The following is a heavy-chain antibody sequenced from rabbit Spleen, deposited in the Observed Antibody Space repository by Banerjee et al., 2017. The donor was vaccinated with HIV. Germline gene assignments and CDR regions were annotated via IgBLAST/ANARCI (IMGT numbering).Heavy chain of an antibody. CDR1: GFTISGYW. V-gene: IGHV1S7*01. D-gene: IGHD4-1*01. CDR3: ARAIVPWLGLTRLDL. J-gene: IGHJ3*01. CDR2: IYPITETT. Sequence: QLEESGGRLVQPGGSLTLSCKAFGFTISGYWMNWVRQAPGKGLEWIGIIYPITETTYYANWVNGRFTISSDNAQNTVDLQMNSLTAADTATYFCARAIVPWLGLTRLDLWGPGTLVTVS.